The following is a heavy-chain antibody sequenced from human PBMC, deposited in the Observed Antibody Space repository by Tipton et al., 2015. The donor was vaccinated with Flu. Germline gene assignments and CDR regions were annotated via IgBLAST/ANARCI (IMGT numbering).Heavy chain of an antibody. Sequence: TLSLTCTVSGGSISSYYWSWIRQPPGKGLEWIGYIYYSGSTNYNPSLKSRVTISVDTSKNQFSLKLSSVTAADTAVYYCARQSYYGSGSYLASSGLGRGYHYYSGMDVWGQGTTVTVSS. D-gene: IGHD3-10*01. CDR2: IYYSGST. CDR3: ARQSYYGSGSYLASSGLGRGYHYYSGMDV. V-gene: IGHV4-59*08. J-gene: IGHJ6*02. CDR1: GGSISSYY.